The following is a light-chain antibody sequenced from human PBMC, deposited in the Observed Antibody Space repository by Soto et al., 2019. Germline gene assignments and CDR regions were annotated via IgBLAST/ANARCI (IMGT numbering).Light chain of an antibody. Sequence: IPMTQSPSALSASVGDTVTITCRASQTILNSLAWYQHKPGKAPKLLIYQTSTLESGVPSRFSGSGSGTEFPLTISSLQPDDSATYYCQQYNSYWTFGQGTKVEIK. CDR2: QTS. V-gene: IGKV1-5*03. CDR1: QTILNS. J-gene: IGKJ1*01. CDR3: QQYNSYWT.